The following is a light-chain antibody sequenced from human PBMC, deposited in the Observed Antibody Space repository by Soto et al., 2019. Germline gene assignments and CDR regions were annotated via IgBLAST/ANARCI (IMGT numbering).Light chain of an antibody. CDR3: QQSYSTPWT. J-gene: IGKJ1*01. CDR1: QSISSW. CDR2: AAS. V-gene: IGKV1-39*01. Sequence: DFQITQSPSTLSASVVDRVTIACRASQSISSWLAWYQQKPGKAPKLLIYAASSLQSGVPSRFSGSGSGTDFTLTISSLQPEDFATYYCQQSYSTPWTFGQGTKVDIK.